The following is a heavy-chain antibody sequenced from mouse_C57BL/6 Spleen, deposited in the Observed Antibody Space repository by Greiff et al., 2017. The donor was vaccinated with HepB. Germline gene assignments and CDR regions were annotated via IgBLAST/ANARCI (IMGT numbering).Heavy chain of an antibody. CDR2: ISYDGSN. CDR1: GYSITSGYY. D-gene: IGHD2-5*01. V-gene: IGHV3-6*01. Sequence: DVKLQESGPGLVKPSQSLSLTCSVTGYSITSGYYWNWIRQFPGNKLEWMGYISYDGSNNYNPSLKNRISITRDTSKNQFFLKLNSVTTEDTATYYCARGYYSNYHGGFAYWGQGTLVTVSA. CDR3: ARGYYSNYHGGFAY. J-gene: IGHJ3*01.